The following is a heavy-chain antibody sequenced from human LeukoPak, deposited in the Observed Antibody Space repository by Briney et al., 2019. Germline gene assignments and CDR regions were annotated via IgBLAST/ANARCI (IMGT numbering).Heavy chain of an antibody. J-gene: IGHJ4*02. V-gene: IGHV4-61*01. Sequence: PSETLSLTCTVSGGTVRSGSYYWTWIRQPPGKGLEWIGNIYYTGGTNYNPSLKSRVTISVDTSKNQFSLKLNSVTAADTAVYYCARQSRGIAAAVFGYWGQGTLVTVSS. D-gene: IGHD6-13*01. CDR1: GGTVRSGSYY. CDR3: ARQSRGIAAAVFGY. CDR2: IYYTGGT.